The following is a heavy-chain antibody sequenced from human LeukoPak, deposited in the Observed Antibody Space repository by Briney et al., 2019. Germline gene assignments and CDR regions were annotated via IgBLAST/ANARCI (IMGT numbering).Heavy chain of an antibody. Sequence: GGSLRLSCAASGFTFDDYAMHWVRQAPGKGLEWVSGISWNSGTIDYADSVKGRFTISRDNAKNSLYLQMNSLRAEDTAVYYCAKDELERRDYYYMDVWGKGTTVTVSS. CDR3: AKDELERRDYYYMDV. D-gene: IGHD1-1*01. V-gene: IGHV3-9*01. CDR2: ISWNSGTI. CDR1: GFTFDDYA. J-gene: IGHJ6*03.